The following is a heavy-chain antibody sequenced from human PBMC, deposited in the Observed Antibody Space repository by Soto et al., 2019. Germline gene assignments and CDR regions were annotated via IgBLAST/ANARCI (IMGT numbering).Heavy chain of an antibody. Sequence: GGSLRLSCAASGFSFSSYTMNWVRQAPGKGLEWVSSISGSSDYIYYAGSVKGRFTISRDNAENSLYLQMNSLRAEDTAVYYCARNYGVGYWGQGTLVTVSS. V-gene: IGHV3-21*01. CDR3: ARNYGVGY. CDR2: ISGSSDYI. CDR1: GFSFSSYT. J-gene: IGHJ4*02. D-gene: IGHD4-17*01.